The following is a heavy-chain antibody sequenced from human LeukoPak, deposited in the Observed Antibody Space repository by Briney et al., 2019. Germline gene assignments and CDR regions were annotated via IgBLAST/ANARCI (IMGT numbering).Heavy chain of an antibody. CDR1: GGSFSGYY. J-gene: IGHJ6*04. V-gene: IGHV4-34*01. Sequence: SETLSLTCAVYGGSFSGYYWSWIRQPPGKGLEWIGEINHSGSTNYNPSLKSRVTLSVDTSKNQFSLKLSSVTAADTAVYYCARGRIAVAGTYYYYYGMDVWGKGTTVTVSS. D-gene: IGHD6-19*01. CDR2: INHSGST. CDR3: ARGRIAVAGTYYYYYGMDV.